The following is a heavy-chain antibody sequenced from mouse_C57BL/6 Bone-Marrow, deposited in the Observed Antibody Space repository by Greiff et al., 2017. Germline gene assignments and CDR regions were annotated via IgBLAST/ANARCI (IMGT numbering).Heavy chain of an antibody. CDR2: IGPENGDT. Sequence: EVQLQQSGAELVRPGASVQLSCPASGFNIKDDYMHWVKQRPEQGLVWIGWIGPENGDTESSSKFQGKSTITADKSSNTAYLQLSSLTSEVTAVYFCTRVWLGYCCRGTSVTVSS. CDR3: TRVWLGY. V-gene: IGHV14-4*01. D-gene: IGHD2-10*02. J-gene: IGHJ4*01. CDR1: GFNIKDDY.